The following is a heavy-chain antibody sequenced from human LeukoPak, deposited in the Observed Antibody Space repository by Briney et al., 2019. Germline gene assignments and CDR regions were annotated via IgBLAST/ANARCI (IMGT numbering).Heavy chain of an antibody. Sequence: ASVKVSCKASGYTFTSYDINWVRQATGQGLEWMGWMNPNSGNTGYAQKFQGRVTITRNTSISTAYMELSGLRSEDTAVYYCARVVYYYDSSGYRRGLVYYFDYWGQGTLVTVSS. D-gene: IGHD3-22*01. J-gene: IGHJ4*02. CDR1: GYTFTSYD. CDR2: MNPNSGNT. CDR3: ARVVYYYDSSGYRRGLVYYFDY. V-gene: IGHV1-8*03.